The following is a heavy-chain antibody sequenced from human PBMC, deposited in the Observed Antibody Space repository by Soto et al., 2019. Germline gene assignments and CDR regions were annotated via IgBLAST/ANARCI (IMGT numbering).Heavy chain of an antibody. CDR2: INHSGST. Sequence: SETLSLTCTVYGGSFSGYYWSWIRQPPGKGLEWIGEINHSGSTNYNPSLKSRVTISVDTSKNQFSLKLSSVTAADTAVYYCARDNGGGYNNWFDPWGQGTLVTVSS. D-gene: IGHD2-8*01. V-gene: IGHV4-34*01. CDR1: GGSFSGYY. J-gene: IGHJ5*02. CDR3: ARDNGGGYNNWFDP.